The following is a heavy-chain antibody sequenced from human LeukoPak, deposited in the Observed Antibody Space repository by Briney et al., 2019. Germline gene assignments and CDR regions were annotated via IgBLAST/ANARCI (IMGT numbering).Heavy chain of an antibody. D-gene: IGHD3-3*01. CDR2: IYYDGTT. J-gene: IGHJ4*02. V-gene: IGHV4-39*01. CDR1: GDSIGSTYYY. CDR3: ARLTIFGVVTTDH. Sequence: SETLSLTCTVSGDSIGSTYYYWGWIRQPPGKGLEWIGTIYYDGTTYYNPSLKSRVTISVDTSKNQFSLKLSSVTATDTAVYFCARLTIFGVVTTDHWGQGTLVTVSS.